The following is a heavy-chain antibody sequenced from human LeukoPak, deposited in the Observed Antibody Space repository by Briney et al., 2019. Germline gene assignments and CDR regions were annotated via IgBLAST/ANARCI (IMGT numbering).Heavy chain of an antibody. CDR3: AKDRVNWYFDL. CDR1: GFTFSSYA. J-gene: IGHJ2*01. CDR2: ISSDGGNT. Sequence: GGSLRLSCAASGFTFSSYAMVWVRQAPGKGLEWVSTISSDGGNTFYADSVKGRFIISRDNSKNRLYLQVNSLRAEDTAIYCCAKDRVNWYFDLWGRGTLVTVSS. V-gene: IGHV3-23*01.